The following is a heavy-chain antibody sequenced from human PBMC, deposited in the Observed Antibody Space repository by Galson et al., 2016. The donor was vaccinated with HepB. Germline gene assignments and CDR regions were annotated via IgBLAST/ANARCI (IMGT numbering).Heavy chain of an antibody. V-gene: IGHV3-11*06. CDR1: GFTFSNHG. J-gene: IGHJ4*02. D-gene: IGHD3-9*01. Sequence: SVRLSCAASGFTFSNHGMSWIRQAPGKGLEWVGYISSFITDTNYADSVRGRFTISRDKAKNSSYLELSSLKLEDTAVYYCATVRPEGHRPGYGDDWGQGTLVTVSS. CDR2: ISSFITDT. CDR3: ATVRPEGHRPGYGDD.